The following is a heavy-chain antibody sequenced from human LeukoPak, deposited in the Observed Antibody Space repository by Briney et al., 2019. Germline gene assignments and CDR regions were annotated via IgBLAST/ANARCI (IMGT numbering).Heavy chain of an antibody. CDR1: GGSISSSSYY. J-gene: IGHJ4*02. CDR3: ARRAGVFVVVAAPDSHFDY. V-gene: IGHV4-39*01. CDR2: IYYSGST. D-gene: IGHD2-15*01. Sequence: SETLFLTCTVSGGSISSSSYYWGWIRQPPGKGLEWIGSIYYSGSTYYNPSLKSRVTISVDTSKNQFSLKLSSVTAADTAVYYCARRAGVFVVVAAPDSHFDYWCQGTLATVSS.